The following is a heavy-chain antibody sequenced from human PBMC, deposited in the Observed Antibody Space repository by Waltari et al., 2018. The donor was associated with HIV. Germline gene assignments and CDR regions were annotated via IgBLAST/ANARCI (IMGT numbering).Heavy chain of an antibody. CDR3: ARSDWFDP. CDR1: GFTPSCPW. Sequence: EVQLVGSGGGLVQPGGCLRLSCPAPGFTPSCPWMHWVRQAPGKGRVWVSRIKSDGNITSYADSVKGRFTIARDNAKNTMYLQMNSLRVEDTAVYHCARSDWFDPWGQGTLVTVSS. CDR2: IKSDGNIT. J-gene: IGHJ5*02. V-gene: IGHV3-74*01.